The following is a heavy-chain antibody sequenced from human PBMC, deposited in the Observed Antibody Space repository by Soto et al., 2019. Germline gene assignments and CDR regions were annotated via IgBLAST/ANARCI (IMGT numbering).Heavy chain of an antibody. CDR1: GGSVTNSSYY. CDR2: VYYRGRS. D-gene: IGHD4-17*01. Sequence: PWETLSLTCTVSGGSVTNSSYYWGWIRQSPGKGLEWIGSVYYRGRSYSKSSVKSRVTISVDTSKNQFSLNFNSVTASDTALYYCVSQRTTVLTQAYFDYWGPGALVTVSS. J-gene: IGHJ4*02. CDR3: VSQRTTVLTQAYFDY. V-gene: IGHV4-39*01.